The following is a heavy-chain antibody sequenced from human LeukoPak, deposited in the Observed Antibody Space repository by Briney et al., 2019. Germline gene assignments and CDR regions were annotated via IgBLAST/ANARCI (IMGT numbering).Heavy chain of an antibody. CDR1: GFTFSDYY. D-gene: IGHD3-22*01. J-gene: IGHJ4*02. CDR3: ARSGGANYYDSSTSPGY. V-gene: IGHV3-11*03. Sequence: PGGSLRLSCAASGFTFSDYYMSWIRQAPGKGLEWVSYMSSISTYTYYADSVKGRFTISRDNAKNSLYLQMNSLRAEDTAVYYCARSGGANYYDSSTSPGYWGQGTLVTVSS. CDR2: MSSISTYT.